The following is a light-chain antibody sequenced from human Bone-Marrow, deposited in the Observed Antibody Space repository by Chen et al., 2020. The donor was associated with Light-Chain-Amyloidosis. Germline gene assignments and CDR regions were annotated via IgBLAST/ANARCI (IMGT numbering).Light chain of an antibody. CDR2: RDT. Sequence: SYELTQPPSVSVSPGQTARITCSGEDLPTKYAYWYQQKPVQAPVLVIHRDTERPSGISERFSGSSSAPTSTLTISGVQAEDEADYHCQSADSSGTYEVIFGGGTTLTVL. CDR3: QSADSSGTYEVI. V-gene: IGLV3-25*03. J-gene: IGLJ2*01. CDR1: DLPTKY.